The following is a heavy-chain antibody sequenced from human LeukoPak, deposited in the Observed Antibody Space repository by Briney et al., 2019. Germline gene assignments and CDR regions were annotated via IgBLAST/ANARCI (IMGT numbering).Heavy chain of an antibody. V-gene: IGHV4-39*01. CDR3: ARHGIVVVPAAIKLGAFDI. Sequence: SETLSLTCTVSGGSLSSSSYYWGWIRQPPGKGLEWIGSIYYSGSTYYNPSLKSRVTISVDTSKNQFSLKLSSVTAADTAVYYCARHGIVVVPAAIKLGAFDIWGQGTMVTVSS. CDR1: GGSLSSSSYY. J-gene: IGHJ3*02. D-gene: IGHD2-2*02. CDR2: IYYSGST.